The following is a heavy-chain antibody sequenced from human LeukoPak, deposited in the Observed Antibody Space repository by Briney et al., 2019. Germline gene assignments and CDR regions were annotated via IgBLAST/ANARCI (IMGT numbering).Heavy chain of an antibody. V-gene: IGHV1-18*01. D-gene: IGHD3-10*01. Sequence: ASVKVPCKASGYTFTNYKTNWVRQAPGQGREWVGWISAYNVDTNSAQKFQGRVTMTTDTSTSTAYLERRSLRADDTAVYYCAREGNYYFFDYWGQGTLVTVSS. CDR3: AREGNYYFFDY. CDR1: GYTFTNYK. J-gene: IGHJ4*02. CDR2: ISAYNVDT.